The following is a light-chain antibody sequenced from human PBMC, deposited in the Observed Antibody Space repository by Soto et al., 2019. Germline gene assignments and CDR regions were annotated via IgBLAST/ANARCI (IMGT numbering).Light chain of an antibody. Sequence: VLTQSPGTLSLSPGERATLSCRASQSVSSNYLAWYQQKPGQAPRLLIYGASSRATGIPDRFSGSGSGTDFTLTISRLEPEDFAVYYCQQYDTFGQGTKLEIK. V-gene: IGKV3-20*01. CDR3: QQYDT. J-gene: IGKJ2*01. CDR2: GAS. CDR1: QSVSSNY.